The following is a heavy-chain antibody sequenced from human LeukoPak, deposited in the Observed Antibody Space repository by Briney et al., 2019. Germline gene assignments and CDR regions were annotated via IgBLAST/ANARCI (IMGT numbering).Heavy chain of an antibody. CDR3: ASSFYSSSWYRLLDY. D-gene: IGHD6-13*01. V-gene: IGHV3-7*01. Sequence: PGGSLRLSCAASGFIFSSYWMTWVRQAPGMGLEWVANIRQDGSEKYYVDSVQGRFTISRDNAKNSLYLQMNSLRAEDTAVYYCASSFYSSSWYRLLDYWGQGTLVTVSS. CDR2: IRQDGSEK. J-gene: IGHJ4*02. CDR1: GFIFSSYW.